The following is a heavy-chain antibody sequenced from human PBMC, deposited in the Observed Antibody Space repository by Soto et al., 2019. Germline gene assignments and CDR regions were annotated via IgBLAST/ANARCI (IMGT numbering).Heavy chain of an antibody. D-gene: IGHD5-12*01. J-gene: IGHJ6*02. CDR1: GFTFSSYA. CDR3: VKIDGYNLRFRAGDYGYGGMDV. Sequence: EVQLLESGGGLVQPGGSLRLSCAASGFTFSSYAISWVRQAPGKGLEWVSAISGSGGSTYYADSVQGRFTISRDNAKNALDLQMNSLRAEDTAVYYYVKIDGYNLRFRAGDYGYGGMDVWGQGTTVTVSS. CDR2: ISGSGGST. V-gene: IGHV3-23*01.